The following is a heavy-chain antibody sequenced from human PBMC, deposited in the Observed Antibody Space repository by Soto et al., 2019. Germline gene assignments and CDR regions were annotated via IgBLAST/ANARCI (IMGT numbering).Heavy chain of an antibody. CDR2: TYYRSKWDY. V-gene: IGHV6-1*01. CDR3: ARLIGNSWLDS. CDR1: GDSVPTNSAT. D-gene: IGHD2-8*01. J-gene: IGHJ5*01. Sequence: SQTLSLTCAISGDSVPTNSATWDWIRQSPSRGLEWLGRTYYRSKWDYDYAASVKGRININPDTSNNQVSLHLDSVTPDDTAVYYCARLIGNSWLDSWGQGTLVTVSS.